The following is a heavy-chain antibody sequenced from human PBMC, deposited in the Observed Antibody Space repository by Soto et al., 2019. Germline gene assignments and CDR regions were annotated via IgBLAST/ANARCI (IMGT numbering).Heavy chain of an antibody. Sequence: QVQLVQSGAEVKKPGAAVKVSFTASGYTFTSYGISWVRQAPGQGLEWMGWISAYNGNTNSAQKLQGRVTMTTDTSRRTAYMELGSLRSDDTAVYYCARDGEDYDFWSGYYWFDPWGQGTLVTVSS. J-gene: IGHJ5*02. V-gene: IGHV1-18*01. CDR3: ARDGEDYDFWSGYYWFDP. CDR2: ISAYNGNT. D-gene: IGHD3-3*01. CDR1: GYTFTSYG.